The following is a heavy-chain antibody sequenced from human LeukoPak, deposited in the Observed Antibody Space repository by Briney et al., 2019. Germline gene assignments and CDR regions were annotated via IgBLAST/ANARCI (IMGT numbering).Heavy chain of an antibody. J-gene: IGHJ4*02. CDR1: GFTFSSYA. CDR3: ANRVMAGTPADY. V-gene: IGHV3-23*01. Sequence: GGSLRLSCAASGFTFSSYAMSWVRQAPGKGLEWVSAISGSGGSTYYADSVKGRITISRDNSKNTLYLQMNSLRAEDTAVYYCANRVMAGTPADYWGQGTLVTVSS. CDR2: ISGSGGST. D-gene: IGHD6-19*01.